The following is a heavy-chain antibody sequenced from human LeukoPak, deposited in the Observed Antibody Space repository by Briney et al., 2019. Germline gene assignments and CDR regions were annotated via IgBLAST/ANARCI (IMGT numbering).Heavy chain of an antibody. J-gene: IGHJ5*02. CDR2: FDPEDGET. D-gene: IGHD2-2*01. CDR3: ATSKSYCSSTSCYVWFDP. Sequence: ASVKVSCKVSGYTLTELSMHWVRQAPGKGLEWLGVFDPEDGETIYAQKFQGRVTMTEDTSTDTAYMELSSLRSEDTAVYYCATSKSYCSSTSCYVWFDPWGQGTLVTVSS. V-gene: IGHV1-24*01. CDR1: GYTLTELS.